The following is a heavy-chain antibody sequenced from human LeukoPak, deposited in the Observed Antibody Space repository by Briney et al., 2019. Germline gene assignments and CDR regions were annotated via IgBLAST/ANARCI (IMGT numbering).Heavy chain of an antibody. J-gene: IGHJ6*03. CDR1: GFTFSSYW. CDR2: IKQDGSEK. CDR3: ARAPYYYYYYMDV. Sequence: GSLRLSCAASGFTFSSYWMSWVRQAPGKGLEWVAHIKQDGSEKYYVDSVKGRFTISRDNAKNSLYLQMNSLRAEDTAVYYCARAPYYYYYYMDVWGKGTTVTVSS. V-gene: IGHV3-7*01.